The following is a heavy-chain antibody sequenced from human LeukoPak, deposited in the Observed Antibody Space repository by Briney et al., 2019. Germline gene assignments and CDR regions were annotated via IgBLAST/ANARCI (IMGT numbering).Heavy chain of an antibody. D-gene: IGHD1-26*01. V-gene: IGHV3-7*01. J-gene: IGHJ4*02. Sequence: GRSLRLSCAASGCTFSGFWMSWVRQTPGKGLEWVANIKQDGSEKYYVDSVKGRFTISRDNAKNSLSLQMNGLRVEDTAVYYCAKDGGELPATFDYWGQGTLVTVSS. CDR1: GCTFSGFW. CDR3: AKDGGELPATFDY. CDR2: IKQDGSEK.